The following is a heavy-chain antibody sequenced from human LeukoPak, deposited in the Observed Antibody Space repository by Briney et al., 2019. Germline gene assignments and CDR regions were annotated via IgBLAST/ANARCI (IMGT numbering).Heavy chain of an antibody. CDR2: IYYSGST. CDR1: GGSIRSTSYF. J-gene: IGHJ4*02. Sequence: SETLSLTCTVSGGSIRSTSYFWGWIRQPPGKGLEWIGSIYYSGSTYYNPSLKSRVTISADTSKNQFSLRLTSVTAADTAVYFCARQESSYGSGSYFDYWGQGFLVTVSS. D-gene: IGHD3-10*01. CDR3: ARQESSYGSGSYFDY. V-gene: IGHV4-39*01.